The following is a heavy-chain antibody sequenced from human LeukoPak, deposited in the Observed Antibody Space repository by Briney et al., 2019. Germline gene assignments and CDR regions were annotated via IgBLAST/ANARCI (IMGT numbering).Heavy chain of an antibody. D-gene: IGHD4-11*01. V-gene: IGHV1-58*01. Sequence: GTSVKVSCTASGFTFTTSAVQWVRQARGQRLEWIGWIAVGSGNTNYAQKFQERVIITRDMPTSTAYMELSSVRSEDTAVYYCAAGGPADYRSIYDYGMDFWGRGTTVTVSS. CDR3: AAGGPADYRSIYDYGMDF. CDR1: GFTFTTSA. CDR2: IAVGSGNT. J-gene: IGHJ6*04.